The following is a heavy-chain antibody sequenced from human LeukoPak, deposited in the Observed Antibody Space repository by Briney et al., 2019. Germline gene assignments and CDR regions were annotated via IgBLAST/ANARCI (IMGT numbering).Heavy chain of an antibody. CDR1: GYTFTSYG. V-gene: IGHV1-18*01. J-gene: IGHJ6*03. CDR2: ISAYNGNT. CDR3: ARGLVVRFLEWFTPYYYYMDV. D-gene: IGHD3-3*01. Sequence: GASVKVSCKASGYTFTSYGISWVRQAPGQGLEWMGWISAYNGNTNYAQKLQGRVTITTDESTSTAYMELSSPRSEDTAVYYCARGLVVRFLEWFTPYYYYMDVWGKGTTVTVSS.